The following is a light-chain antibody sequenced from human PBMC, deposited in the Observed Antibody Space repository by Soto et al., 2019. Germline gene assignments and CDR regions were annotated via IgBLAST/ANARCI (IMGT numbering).Light chain of an antibody. CDR2: KTS. J-gene: IGKJ1*01. CDR1: QSISSW. Sequence: DIQLTHSPSTLSASVGDRVTITCRASQSISSWLAWYQQKPGKAPNLLIYKTSNLESGVPSRFSGSGSGTEFTLTISSLQPDDFATYCCQYYNDYCWTFGQGTKVEIK. CDR3: QYYNDYCWT. V-gene: IGKV1-5*03.